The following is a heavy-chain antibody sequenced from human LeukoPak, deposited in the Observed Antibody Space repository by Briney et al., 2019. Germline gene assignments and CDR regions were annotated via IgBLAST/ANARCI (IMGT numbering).Heavy chain of an antibody. D-gene: IGHD3-22*01. J-gene: IGHJ4*02. Sequence: PGGSLRLSCAASGFTFDDYGISWVRQAPGKGLEWVSGINWYGVSTGYADSVKGRLTISRDNAKNSLYLQMNSLRAEDTALYYCARGPMYYYDSSGYYGTDYFDYWGQGTLSPSPQ. CDR3: ARGPMYYYDSSGYYGTDYFDY. CDR1: GFTFDDYG. CDR2: INWYGVST. V-gene: IGHV3-20*04.